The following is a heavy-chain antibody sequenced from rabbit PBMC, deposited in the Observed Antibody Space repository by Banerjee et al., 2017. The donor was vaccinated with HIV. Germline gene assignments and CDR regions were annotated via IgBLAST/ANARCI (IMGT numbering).Heavy chain of an antibody. V-gene: IGHV1S47*01. Sequence: QEHLKESGGGLVQPGGSLKLSCTASGFTLSSYYMNWVRQAPGKGLEWIACIYNGDGSTYYASWVNGRFTISRSTSLNTVTLQMTSLTAADTATYFRARGLNNAGDGLSLWGQGTLVTVS. J-gene: IGHJ3*01. CDR2: IYNGDGST. D-gene: IGHD4-2*01. CDR1: GFTLSSYY. CDR3: ARGLNNAGDGLSL.